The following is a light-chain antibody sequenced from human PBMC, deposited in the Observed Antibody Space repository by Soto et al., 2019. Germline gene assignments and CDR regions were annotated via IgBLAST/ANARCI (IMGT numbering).Light chain of an antibody. Sequence: EIVLTQSPGTLSLSPGERAIFSCRASQRLDSSYSAWYQQKPGQAPRLLLYGASSRATGVPDRFSGSGSGTDFTLTISRLDPEDFGVYYCQQYATSSWTFGQGTKVEI. J-gene: IGKJ1*01. V-gene: IGKV3-20*01. CDR1: QRLDSSY. CDR2: GAS. CDR3: QQYATSSWT.